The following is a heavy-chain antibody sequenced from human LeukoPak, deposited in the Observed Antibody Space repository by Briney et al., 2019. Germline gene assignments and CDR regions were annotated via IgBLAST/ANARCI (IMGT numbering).Heavy chain of an antibody. V-gene: IGHV1-69*05. CDR1: GGTFGSYA. CDR2: IIPIFGTA. D-gene: IGHD3-10*01. Sequence: ASVKVSCKASGGTFGSYAISWVRQAPGQGLEWMGGIIPIFGTANYAQKFQGRVTITTDESTSTAYMELSSLRSEDTAVYYCARESSGYGSGSYSMGFDYWGQGTLVTVSS. J-gene: IGHJ4*02. CDR3: ARESSGYGSGSYSMGFDY.